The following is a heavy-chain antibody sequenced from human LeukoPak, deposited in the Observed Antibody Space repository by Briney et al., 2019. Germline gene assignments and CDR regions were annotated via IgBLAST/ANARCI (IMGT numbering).Heavy chain of an antibody. CDR2: ISGSGGST. CDR1: GFTFSSYA. Sequence: PGGSLRLSCAASGFTFSSYAMSWVRQAPGKGLEWVSAISGSGGSTYYADSVKGRFTISRDNSKNTLYLQMNSLRAEDTAVYYCAKDGITIGSWNEYFQHWGQGTLVTVSS. J-gene: IGHJ1*01. CDR3: AKDGITIGSWNEYFQH. V-gene: IGHV3-23*01. D-gene: IGHD3-10*01.